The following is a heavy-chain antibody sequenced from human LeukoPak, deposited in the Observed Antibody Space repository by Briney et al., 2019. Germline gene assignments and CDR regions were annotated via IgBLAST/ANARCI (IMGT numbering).Heavy chain of an antibody. D-gene: IGHD3-16*02. Sequence: PSEPLSLTCTVSGGSISSYHWSWIRQPAGKGLEWIGRIYTSGSTNYNPSLKSRVTMSVDTSKNQFSLKMSSVTAADTAVYYCARGGYTAGAFDIWGQGTMVTVSS. CDR3: ARGGYTAGAFDI. CDR2: IYTSGST. V-gene: IGHV4-4*07. CDR1: GGSISSYH. J-gene: IGHJ3*02.